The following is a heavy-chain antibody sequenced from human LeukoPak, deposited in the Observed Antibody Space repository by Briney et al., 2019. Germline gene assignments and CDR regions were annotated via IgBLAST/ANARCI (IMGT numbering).Heavy chain of an antibody. D-gene: IGHD6-13*01. V-gene: IGHV4-59*08. CDR2: IYYSGST. Sequence: SETLSLTCTVSGGSISSYYWSWIRQPPGKGLEWIGYIYYSGSTNHNPSLKSRVTISVDTSKNQFSLKLSSATAADTAVYYCARHGSSWYEKDYFDYWGQGTLVTVSS. CDR3: ARHGSSWYEKDYFDY. CDR1: GGSISSYY. J-gene: IGHJ4*02.